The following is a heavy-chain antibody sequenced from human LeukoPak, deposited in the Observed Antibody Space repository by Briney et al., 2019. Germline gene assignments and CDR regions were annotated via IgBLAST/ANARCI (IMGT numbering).Heavy chain of an antibody. J-gene: IGHJ4*02. D-gene: IGHD1-14*01. CDR2: IIPILGIA. CDR3: ARDGNRLSADPEVD. V-gene: IGHV1-69*04. CDR1: GGTFSSYA. Sequence: ASVKVSCKASGGTFSSYAISWVRQAPGQGLEWMGRIIPILGIANYAQKSQGRVTITADKSTSTAYMELSSLRSEDTAVYYCARDGNRLSADPEVDWGQGTLVTVPS.